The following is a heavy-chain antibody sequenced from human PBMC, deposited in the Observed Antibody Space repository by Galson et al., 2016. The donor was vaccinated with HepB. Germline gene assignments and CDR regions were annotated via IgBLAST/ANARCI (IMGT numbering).Heavy chain of an antibody. CDR3: ARSVALVASTVPYHYYGMDV. Sequence: PALVKPTQTLTLTCTFSGFSLSTSGMCVSWIRQPPGKALEWLALIDWDDDKYYSTSLKTRLTISKDTSKNQVVLTMTNMDPVDTATYYCARSVALVASTVPYHYYGMDVWGQGTTVTVSS. CDR1: GFSLSTSGMC. J-gene: IGHJ6*02. CDR2: IDWDDDK. V-gene: IGHV2-70*01. D-gene: IGHD2-15*01.